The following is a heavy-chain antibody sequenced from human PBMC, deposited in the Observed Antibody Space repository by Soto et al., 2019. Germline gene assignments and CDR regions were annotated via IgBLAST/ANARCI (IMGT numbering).Heavy chain of an antibody. D-gene: IGHD6-19*01. CDR2: ISARGDTT. V-gene: IGHV3-23*01. Sequence: EVQLLDSGGGLVQPGGSLRLSCVASGFSFINYAMNWVRQAPGKGLEWVSSISARGDTTNYADSVKGRFTISRDNSKNTVYLQMNSLRADDTAVYYCAKPGLLVGTPNYFDYWGRGALVTVSS. CDR3: AKPGLLVGTPNYFDY. CDR1: GFSFINYA. J-gene: IGHJ4*02.